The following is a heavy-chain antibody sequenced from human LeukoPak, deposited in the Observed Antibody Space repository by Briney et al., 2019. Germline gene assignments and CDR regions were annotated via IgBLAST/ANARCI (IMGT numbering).Heavy chain of an antibody. CDR3: ARDGHSYGFTLAA. Sequence: PGQSLRLSCEASGFTFRGYGMHWVRQSPGKGLEWVAVISYDGNAKAFADSVKGRFIISRDNPKTTLFLQMNSLRPENTGLYYCARDGHSYGFTLAAWGQGTPVIVSS. V-gene: IGHV3-30*03. J-gene: IGHJ5*02. CDR1: GFTFRGYG. D-gene: IGHD5-18*01. CDR2: ISYDGNAK.